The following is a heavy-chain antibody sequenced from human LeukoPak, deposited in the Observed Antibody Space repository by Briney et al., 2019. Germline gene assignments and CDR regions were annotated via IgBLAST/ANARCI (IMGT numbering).Heavy chain of an antibody. CDR1: GGSISSNSYY. CDR2: IHYSGST. J-gene: IGHJ6*03. Sequence: SETLSLTCTVSGGSISSNSYYWAWIRQPPGKGLEWIGSIHYSGSTYYNPSLKSRVSMSVDTSKKQFSLTVSSVTAADTAVYYRAREEYCSSTSCYTYYYYMDVWGKGTTVTVSS. CDR3: AREEYCSSTSCYTYYYYMDV. V-gene: IGHV4-39*02. D-gene: IGHD2-2*02.